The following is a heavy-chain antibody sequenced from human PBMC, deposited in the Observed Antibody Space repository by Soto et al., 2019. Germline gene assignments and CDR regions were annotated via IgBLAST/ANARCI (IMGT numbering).Heavy chain of an antibody. CDR1: GFTFSSHW. Sequence: GGSLRLSCAASGFTFSSHWMHWVRQAPGKGLVWVSRLDPDGTTTTYADSVKGRFTVSRDNAKNMLYLQLNSLRAEDSAVYFCARPGMNTVTYFDSWGQGTLVTVSS. D-gene: IGHD4-17*01. V-gene: IGHV3-74*01. CDR2: LDPDGTTT. CDR3: ARPGMNTVTYFDS. J-gene: IGHJ4*02.